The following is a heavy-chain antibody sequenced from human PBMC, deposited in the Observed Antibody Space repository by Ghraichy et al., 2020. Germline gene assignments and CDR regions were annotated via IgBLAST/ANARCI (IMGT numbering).Heavy chain of an antibody. Sequence: SETLSLTCTVSSGSMNNYYWSWIRQPPGKGLEWIAYIYYDGSIKHNPSLKSRVTISLDTSKNHFSLKLSSVTAADTAMYYCARQWGGHGLGVWGQGTMVTVSS. D-gene: IGHD3-10*01. CDR3: ARQWGGHGLGV. CDR2: IYYDGSI. V-gene: IGHV4-59*01. CDR1: SGSMNNYY. J-gene: IGHJ6*02.